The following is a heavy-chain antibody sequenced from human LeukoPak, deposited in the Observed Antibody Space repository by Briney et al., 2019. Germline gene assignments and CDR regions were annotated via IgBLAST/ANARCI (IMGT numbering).Heavy chain of an antibody. CDR2: ITGSGGSI. V-gene: IGHV3-23*01. D-gene: IGHD4-17*01. J-gene: IGHJ4*02. CDR3: SHPSTPDYGGLDY. CDR1: GFAFSSYT. Sequence: GGSLRLSCAASGFAFSSYTMNWVRQAPGKGLEWVSAITGSGGSIYYADSVRGRFTISRDNSKNTLYLQMNSLRDEDTAVYYCSHPSTPDYGGLDYWGQGTLVTVSS.